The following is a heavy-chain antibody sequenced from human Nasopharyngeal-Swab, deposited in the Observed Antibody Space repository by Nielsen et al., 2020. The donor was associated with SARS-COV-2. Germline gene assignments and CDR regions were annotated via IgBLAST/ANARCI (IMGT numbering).Heavy chain of an antibody. V-gene: IGHV3-9*01. Sequence: SLKIYCAASGFTFDDYAMHWVRQAPGKGLEWVSGISWNSGSIGYADSVKGRFTISRDNAKNSLYLQMNSRRAEDTALYYCAKLADSSGYYSDYWGQGTLVTVSS. CDR1: GFTFDDYA. CDR3: AKLADSSGYYSDY. D-gene: IGHD3-22*01. J-gene: IGHJ4*02. CDR2: ISWNSGSI.